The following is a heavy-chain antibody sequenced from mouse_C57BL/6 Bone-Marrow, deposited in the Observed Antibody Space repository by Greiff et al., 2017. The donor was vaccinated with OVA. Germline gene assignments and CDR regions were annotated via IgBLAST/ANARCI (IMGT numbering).Heavy chain of an antibody. CDR2: IYPRSGNT. Sequence: SGAELARPGASVKLSCKASGYTFTSYGISWVKQRTGQGLEWIGEIYPRSGNTYYNEKFKGKATLTADKSSSTAYMELRSLTSEDSAVYFCARLYYGYAMDYWGQGTSVTVSS. V-gene: IGHV1-81*01. CDR1: GYTFTSYG. J-gene: IGHJ4*01. D-gene: IGHD1-1*01. CDR3: ARLYYGYAMDY.